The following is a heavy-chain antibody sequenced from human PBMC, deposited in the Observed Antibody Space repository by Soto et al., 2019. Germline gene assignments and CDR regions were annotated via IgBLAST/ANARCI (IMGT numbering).Heavy chain of an antibody. Sequence: GGSLRLSCAASGFTFSSYSMNWVRQAPGKGLEWVSSISSSSSYIYYADSVKGRFTISRDNAKNSLYLQMNSLRAEDTAVYYCASSPVAGTLGYWFDPWGQGTLVTVSS. V-gene: IGHV3-21*01. CDR3: ASSPVAGTLGYWFDP. D-gene: IGHD6-19*01. J-gene: IGHJ5*02. CDR1: GFTFSSYS. CDR2: ISSSSSYI.